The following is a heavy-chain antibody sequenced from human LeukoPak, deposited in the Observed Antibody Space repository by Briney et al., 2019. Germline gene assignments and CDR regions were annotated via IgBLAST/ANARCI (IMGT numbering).Heavy chain of an antibody. J-gene: IGHJ5*02. D-gene: IGHD2-2*01. Sequence: GGSLRLSCVASGFTFSSYWMHWVRQAPGTGLVWVSRIYSDGSRTNYADSVKGRFTISRDNAKNTLYLQMNSLRAEDTAVYHCARDVCTSTGCQYWFDPWGQGTLVTVSS. CDR2: IYSDGSRT. CDR1: GFTFSSYW. V-gene: IGHV3-74*01. CDR3: ARDVCTSTGCQYWFDP.